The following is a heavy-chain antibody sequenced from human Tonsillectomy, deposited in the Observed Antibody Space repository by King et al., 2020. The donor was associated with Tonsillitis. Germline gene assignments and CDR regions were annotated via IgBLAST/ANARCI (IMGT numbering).Heavy chain of an antibody. CDR3: AKDHYYDFWSGSNAFDI. CDR1: GFTFSSYA. J-gene: IGHJ3*02. Sequence: VQLVESGGGLVQPGGSLRLSCAASGFTFSSYAMSWVRQAPGKGLEWVSGTSGSGGSTYYADSVKGRVTISRDNSKNTLFLQMSSLRAEDTAVYYCAKDHYYDFWSGSNAFDIWGQGTMVTVSS. V-gene: IGHV3-23*04. D-gene: IGHD3-3*01. CDR2: TSGSGGST.